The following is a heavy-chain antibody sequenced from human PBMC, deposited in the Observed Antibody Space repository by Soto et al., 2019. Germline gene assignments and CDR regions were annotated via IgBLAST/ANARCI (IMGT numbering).Heavy chain of an antibody. J-gene: IGHJ4*02. V-gene: IGHV4-4*02. CDR1: GVSISSHDW. CDR2: SHQSGNT. D-gene: IGHD5-18*01. CDR3: ATRDTGRFY. Sequence: PSETLSLTCAVSGVSISSHDWWTWVRQPPGKGLEWIGESHQSGNTNYNSSLESRVTISLDKSKNQFSLQLSSVTVADTAVYYCATRDTGRFYWGQGTLVTVSS.